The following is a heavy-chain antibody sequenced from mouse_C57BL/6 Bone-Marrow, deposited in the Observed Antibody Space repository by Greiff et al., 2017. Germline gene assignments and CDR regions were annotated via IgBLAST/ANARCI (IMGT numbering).Heavy chain of an antibody. CDR1: GFTFTSYW. CDR2: IHPNSGST. J-gene: IGHJ2*01. CDR3: ARDGYYKDY. Sequence: QVQLQQPGAELVKPGASVKLSCKASGFTFTSYWMHWVKQRPGQGLEWIGMIHPNSGSTNYNEKFKSKTTLTVDKSSSTAYMQLSSLTSEDSAVYYCARDGYYKDYWGQGTTLTVSA. D-gene: IGHD2-3*01. V-gene: IGHV1-64*01.